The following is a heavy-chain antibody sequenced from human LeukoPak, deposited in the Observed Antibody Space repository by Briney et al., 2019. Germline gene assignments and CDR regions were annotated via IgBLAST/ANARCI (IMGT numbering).Heavy chain of an antibody. V-gene: IGHV3-23*01. D-gene: IGHD3-10*01. J-gene: IGHJ4*02. CDR1: GFTFSSYA. CDR3: AKNLRPYYYGSGSYAPASFDY. CDR2: ISGSGGST. Sequence: GGSLRLSCAASGFTFSSYAMSWVRQAPGKGLEWVSAISGSGGSTYYADSVKGRFTISRDNSKNTLYLQMNSLRAEDTAVYYCAKNLRPYYYGSGSYAPASFDYWGQGTLVTVSS.